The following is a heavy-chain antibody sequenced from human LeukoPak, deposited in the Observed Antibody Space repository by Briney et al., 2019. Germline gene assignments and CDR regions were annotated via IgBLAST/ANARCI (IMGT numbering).Heavy chain of an antibody. CDR3: GREMGVDYGSGTFFDF. V-gene: IGHV3-11*01. Sequence: GALTLSCAASEFFFSDYYMSWMRQAPPKGLEGVSYSSDSGSTIYYAHSLKRRFTISIDTFKNSLSLQLNALTADHTAVYYCGREMGVDYGSGTFFDFWGQGNMVTVSS. CDR2: SSDSGSTI. CDR1: EFFFSDYY. J-gene: IGHJ4*02. D-gene: IGHD3-10*01.